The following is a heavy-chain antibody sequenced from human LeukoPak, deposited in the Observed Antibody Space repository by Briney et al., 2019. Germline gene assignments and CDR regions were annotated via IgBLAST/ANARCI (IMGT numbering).Heavy chain of an antibody. CDR1: GGSISSGGYY. Sequence: SETLSLTCTVSGGSISSGGYYWSWIRQHPGKGLEWIGYIYYSGSTYYNPSLKSRVTISVDTSKNQFSLKLSSVTAADTAVYYCAREKASITPESIDYWGQGTLVTVSS. D-gene: IGHD1-20*01. CDR3: AREKASITPESIDY. J-gene: IGHJ4*02. V-gene: IGHV4-31*03. CDR2: IYYSGST.